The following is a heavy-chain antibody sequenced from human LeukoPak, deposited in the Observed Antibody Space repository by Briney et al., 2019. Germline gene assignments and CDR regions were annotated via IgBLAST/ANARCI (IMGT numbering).Heavy chain of an antibody. CDR1: GGSISSYY. V-gene: IGHV4-4*09. D-gene: IGHD1-26*01. CDR3: ARHNHSGSYYGD. Sequence: PSETLSLTCTVSGGSISSYYWSWIRQPPGKGLEWIGYIYTSASTTYTPSLKSRVTISVDTSKTQFSLELSSVTAADTAVYYCARHNHSGSYYGDWGQGTLVTVSS. J-gene: IGHJ4*02. CDR2: IYTSAST.